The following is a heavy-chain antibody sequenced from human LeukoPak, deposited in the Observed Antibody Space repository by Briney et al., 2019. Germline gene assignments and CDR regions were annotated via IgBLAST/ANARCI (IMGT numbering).Heavy chain of an antibody. V-gene: IGHV1-69*13. CDR3: AGDQYCSAMYV. CDR1: GVTFSSYG. J-gene: IGHJ6*03. D-gene: IGHD6-19*01. Sequence: ASVKVSCKTSGVTFSSYGISWVRQAPGQGPEWMGGITPMLGSANYVQKFQGRVTITADESRRTVYMELSSLTSEDTAVYYCAGDQYCSAMYVWGNGTTVIVSS. CDR2: ITPMLGSA.